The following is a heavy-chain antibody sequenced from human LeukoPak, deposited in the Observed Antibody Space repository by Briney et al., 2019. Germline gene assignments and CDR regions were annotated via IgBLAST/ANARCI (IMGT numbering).Heavy chain of an antibody. V-gene: IGHV3-23*01. CDR1: GFTFSSYA. CDR3: AKDARYCSSTSCYSYYYYYMDV. J-gene: IGHJ6*03. D-gene: IGHD2-2*02. Sequence: GGSLRLSCAASGFTFSSYAMCWVRQAPGKGLEWVSGISGSGGSTYYADSVKGRFTISRDNSKNTLYLQMNSLRAEDTAVYYCAKDARYCSSTSCYSYYYYYMDVWGKGTTVTVSS. CDR2: ISGSGGST.